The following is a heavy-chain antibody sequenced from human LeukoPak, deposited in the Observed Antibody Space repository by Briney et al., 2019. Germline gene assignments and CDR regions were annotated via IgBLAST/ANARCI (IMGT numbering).Heavy chain of an antibody. CDR1: GGSISSYY. CDR3: ARDRGYDILTGYYLAFDI. V-gene: IGHV4-59*01. CDR2: IYYSGST. D-gene: IGHD3-9*01. J-gene: IGHJ3*02. Sequence: SETLSLTCTVSGGSISSYYWSWIRQPPGKGLEGIGYIYYSGSTNYNPSLKSRVTISVDTSKNQFSLKLSSVTAADTAVYYCARDRGYDILTGYYLAFDIWGQGTMVTVSS.